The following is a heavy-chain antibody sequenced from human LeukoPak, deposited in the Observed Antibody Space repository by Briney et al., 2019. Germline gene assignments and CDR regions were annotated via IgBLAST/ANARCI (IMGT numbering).Heavy chain of an antibody. J-gene: IGHJ4*02. Sequence: GGSXRLSCXXSXXTFSSYWXXWVRQAPGKGLVWVSRVNTDGRSTNYADSVKGRFTISRDNAKNTLYLQMDSLRAEDTAVYYCAREGRIMGATIDYRGQGALGTVS. CDR1: XXTFSSYW. V-gene: IGHV3-74*01. D-gene: IGHD1-26*01. CDR2: VNTDGRST. CDR3: AREGRIMGATIDY.